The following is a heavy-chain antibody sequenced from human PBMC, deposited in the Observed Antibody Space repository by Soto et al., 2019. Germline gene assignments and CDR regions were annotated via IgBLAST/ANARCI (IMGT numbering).Heavy chain of an antibody. J-gene: IGHJ6*02. CDR1: GGSISSGGYY. CDR3: ARDPGTLWCGGNYGMDV. Sequence: QVQLQESGPGLVKPSQTLSLTCTVSGGSISSGGYYWSWIRQHPGKGLEWIGYTYYSGSTYHNPSLNSRVTISVDTAKNQFSLQLSSVTAADTAVYYGARDPGTLWCGGNYGMDVSGQGTTVTVSS. CDR2: TYYSGST. D-gene: IGHD3-10*01. V-gene: IGHV4-31*03.